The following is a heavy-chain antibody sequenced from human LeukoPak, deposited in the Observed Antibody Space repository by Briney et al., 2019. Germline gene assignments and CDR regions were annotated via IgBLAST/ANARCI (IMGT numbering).Heavy chain of an antibody. J-gene: IGHJ4*02. D-gene: IGHD3-10*01. CDR3: AREVRGVINTLYFDY. CDR2: INPSGGST. V-gene: IGHV1-46*01. Sequence: ASVKVSCKASGYTFTSCYMHWVPQAPGQGLEWMGLINPSGGSTTYAQKFKGRVTMTRDTSTSTVYVELSSLRSEDTAVYYCAREVRGVINTLYFDYWGQGTLVTVSS. CDR1: GYTFTSCY.